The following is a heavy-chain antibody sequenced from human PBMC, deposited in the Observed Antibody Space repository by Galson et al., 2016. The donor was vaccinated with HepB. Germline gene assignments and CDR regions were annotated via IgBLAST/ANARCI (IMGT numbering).Heavy chain of an antibody. CDR3: AGVVVAATNWFDP. CDR1: GASINSSNW. CDR2: INYAGST. D-gene: IGHD2-15*01. V-gene: IGHV4-4*01. Sequence: ETLSLTCAVSGASINSSNWWTWVRQSPGKGLEWIGEINYAGSTKYNPSLKSRVTISVDTSKNQFSLKLKSMTAADTAVYFCAGVVVAATNWFDPWGQGTLVTVSS. J-gene: IGHJ5*02.